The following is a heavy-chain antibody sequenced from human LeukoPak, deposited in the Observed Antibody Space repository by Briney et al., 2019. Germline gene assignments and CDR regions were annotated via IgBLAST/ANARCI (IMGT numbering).Heavy chain of an antibody. CDR2: IIPILGIA. CDR3: ARDPGTQGSVTAPYYFDY. V-gene: IGHV1-69*04. Sequence: ASVKVSCKASGGTFSSYAISWVRQAPGQGLEWMGRIIPILGIANYAQKFQGRVTTTADKSTSTAYMELSSLRSEDTAVYYCARDPGTQGSVTAPYYFDYWGQGTLVTVSS. D-gene: IGHD2-21*02. J-gene: IGHJ4*02. CDR1: GGTFSSYA.